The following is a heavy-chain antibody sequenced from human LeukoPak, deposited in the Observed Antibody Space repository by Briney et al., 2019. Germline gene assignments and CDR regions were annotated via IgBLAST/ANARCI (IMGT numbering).Heavy chain of an antibody. D-gene: IGHD6-6*01. V-gene: IGHV4-30-2*01. CDR1: GGSISSGGYS. CDR3: ARGREQLLSY. J-gene: IGHJ4*02. Sequence: PSQTLSLTCAVSGGSISSGGYSWSWIRQPPGKGLEWIGYIYHSGSTYYNPSLKSRVTISVDRSKNQFSLKLGSVTAADTAVYYCARGREQLLSYWGQGTLVTVSS. CDR2: IYHSGST.